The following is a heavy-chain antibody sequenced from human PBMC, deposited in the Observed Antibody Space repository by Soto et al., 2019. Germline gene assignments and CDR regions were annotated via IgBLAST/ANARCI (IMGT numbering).Heavy chain of an antibody. Sequence: VASVKVSCKASGGTFSSYAISWVRQAPGQGLEWMGGIIPIFGTANYAQKFQGRVTITADESTSTAYMELSSLRSEDTAVYYCARGEDGYNPVGFDYWGQGTLVTVSS. CDR1: GGTFSSYA. CDR3: ARGEDGYNPVGFDY. V-gene: IGHV1-69*13. CDR2: IIPIFGTA. D-gene: IGHD5-12*01. J-gene: IGHJ4*02.